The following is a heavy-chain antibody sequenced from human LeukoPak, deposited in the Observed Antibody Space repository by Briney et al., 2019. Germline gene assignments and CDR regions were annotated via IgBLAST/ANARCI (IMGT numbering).Heavy chain of an antibody. J-gene: IGHJ4*02. CDR2: IYSGDNT. Sequence: SGGSLRLSCAASGFTFSSYAMTWVRQAPGKGLEWVSVIYSGDNTFHAASVRGRFTISRDNSKNTLYLQMNSLRAEDTAMYYCARVGGSDWGQGTLVTVSS. CDR1: GFTFSSYA. CDR3: ARVGGSD. V-gene: IGHV3-53*01. D-gene: IGHD3-10*01.